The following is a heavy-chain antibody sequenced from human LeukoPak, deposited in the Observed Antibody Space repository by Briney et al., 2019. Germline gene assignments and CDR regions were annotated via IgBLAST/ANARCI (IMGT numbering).Heavy chain of an antibody. CDR2: IYYSGST. CDR1: GGSISSYY. V-gene: IGHV4-59*01. J-gene: IGHJ5*02. Sequence: PSETLSLTCTVSGGSISSYYWSWIRQPPGKGLEWIGYIYYSGSTNYNPSLKSRVTISVDTSKNQFSLKLSSVTAADTAVYYCARGRTYNWNDNHHWFDPWGQGTLVTVSS. CDR3: ARGRTYNWNDNHHWFDP. D-gene: IGHD1-20*01.